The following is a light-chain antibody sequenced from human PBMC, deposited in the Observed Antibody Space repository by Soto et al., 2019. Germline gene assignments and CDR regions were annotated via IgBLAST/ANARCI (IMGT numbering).Light chain of an antibody. Sequence: EIVLTQSPGTLSLSPGERATLSCTASQTVSSSYLAWYQRKPGQAPRLLIYHPSSRATGIPDWFSGSASWTDETPTISRLEPDNFAVDYCQQYGSAITFGGGYNVEIK. CDR2: HPS. CDR1: QTVSSSY. J-gene: IGKJ4*01. V-gene: IGKV3-20*01. CDR3: QQYGSAIT.